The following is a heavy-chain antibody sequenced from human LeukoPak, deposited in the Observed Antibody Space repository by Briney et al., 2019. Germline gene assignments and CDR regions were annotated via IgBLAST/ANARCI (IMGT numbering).Heavy chain of an antibody. Sequence: PGGSLRLPFAASGFTFNSYALSWVRLAPGKGLEWVSGISGGGGSTYYADSVKGRFTISRDNSKNTLFLQMNSLRAEDTAVYYCAKDQEGSSYGLFDYWGQETLVTVSS. CDR3: AKDQEGSSYGLFDY. D-gene: IGHD3-16*01. CDR1: GFTFNSYA. CDR2: ISGGGGST. V-gene: IGHV3-23*01. J-gene: IGHJ4*02.